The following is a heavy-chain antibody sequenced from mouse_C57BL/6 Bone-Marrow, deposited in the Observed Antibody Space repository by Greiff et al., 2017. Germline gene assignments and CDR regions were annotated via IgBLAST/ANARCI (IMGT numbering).Heavy chain of an antibody. CDR3: ARGYYYGSSYHFDY. V-gene: IGHV1-52*01. Sequence: QVQLQQPGAELVRPGSSVKLSCKASGYTFTSYWMHWVKQRPIQGLEWIGNIDPSDSETHYNQKFKDKATLTVDKSSSTAYMQLSSLTSEASAVDYYARGYYYGSSYHFDYWGQGTTLTVSS. J-gene: IGHJ2*01. D-gene: IGHD1-1*01. CDR2: IDPSDSET. CDR1: GYTFTSYW.